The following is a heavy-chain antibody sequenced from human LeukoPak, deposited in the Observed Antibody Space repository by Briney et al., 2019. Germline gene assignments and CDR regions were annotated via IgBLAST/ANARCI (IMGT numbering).Heavy chain of an antibody. D-gene: IGHD5-18*01. CDR3: ARVSHTELSTWFDP. J-gene: IGHJ5*02. CDR2: IIPIFGSS. CDR1: GGTFNNYA. Sequence: ATVKVSCKASGGTFNNYAINWVRQAPGQGLEWRGGIIPIFGSSNYAQKFQGRVTITADEATTTAYMELNSLRSEDTAVYYCARVSHTELSTWFDPWGQGTLVTVSS. V-gene: IGHV1-69*13.